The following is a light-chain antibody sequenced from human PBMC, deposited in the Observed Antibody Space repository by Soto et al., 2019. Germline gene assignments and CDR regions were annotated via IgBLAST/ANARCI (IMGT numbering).Light chain of an antibody. Sequence: QSALTQPASVSGSPGQSITISCTGSSSDVGAYNFVSWYQQHPGKAPKLMIYDVSNRPSGVSNRFSGSKSGNTASLTISGLQAEDEADYYCSSFVGSSALRVAFVGGTQLTVL. J-gene: IGLJ2*01. CDR2: DVS. CDR3: SSFVGSSALRVA. V-gene: IGLV2-14*03. CDR1: SSDVGAYNF.